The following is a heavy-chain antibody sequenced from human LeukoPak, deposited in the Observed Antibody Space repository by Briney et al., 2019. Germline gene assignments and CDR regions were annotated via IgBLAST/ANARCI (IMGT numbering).Heavy chain of an antibody. J-gene: IGHJ4*02. CDR3: ARDPTEGFEELLSPPDY. V-gene: IGHV3-20*04. D-gene: IGHD3-10*01. Sequence: GGSLRLSCAASGFIFYDYGMSWVRQAPGKGLEWVSGVTWNGGRTGYADSVKGRFTISRDSAKKSLYLQMNSLRAEDTALYYCARDPTEGFEELLSPPDYWGQGTLVTVSS. CDR2: VTWNGGRT. CDR1: GFIFYDYG.